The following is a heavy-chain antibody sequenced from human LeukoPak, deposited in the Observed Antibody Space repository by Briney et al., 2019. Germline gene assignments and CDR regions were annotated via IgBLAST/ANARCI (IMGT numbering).Heavy chain of an antibody. CDR1: GYTLTELS. D-gene: IGHD2-8*02. CDR3: AALVRRDGAFDI. V-gene: IGHV1-24*01. CDR2: FDPEDGET. J-gene: IGHJ3*02. Sequence: ASVKVSCKVSGYTLTELSMHWVRQAPGKGLEWMGGFDPEDGETIYAQKFQGRVTMTEDTSTDTAYMELSSLRSEDTAVYYCAALVRRDGAFDIWGQGTMVTVSS.